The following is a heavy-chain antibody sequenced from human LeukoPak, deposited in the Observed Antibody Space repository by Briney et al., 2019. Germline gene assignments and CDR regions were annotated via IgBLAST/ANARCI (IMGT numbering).Heavy chain of an antibody. CDR3: AKPPPDSSSWLFDY. J-gene: IGHJ4*02. CDR1: GFTFITYA. D-gene: IGHD6-13*01. Sequence: GGSLRLSCAASGFTFITYAMSWVRQAPGKGLEWVSTISDNGGSTYYADSVKGRFTISIDNSKNTLYLQMNSLRVEDTAVYYCAKPPPDSSSWLFDYWGQGTLVTVSS. CDR2: ISDNGGST. V-gene: IGHV3-23*01.